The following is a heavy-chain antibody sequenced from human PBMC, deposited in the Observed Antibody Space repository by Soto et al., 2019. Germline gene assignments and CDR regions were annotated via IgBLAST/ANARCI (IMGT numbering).Heavy chain of an antibody. J-gene: IGHJ3*02. Sequence: EAHLMESGGGLVQPGGSLRLSCVASGFSFSSSWMSWVRRTPGRGLDWVANINHDWTEKYYVDSVMGRFTISKDNAKNSLYLEMKSLRVDDTAVYYCARDPSHGALDIWGQGTMVTVSS. CDR3: ARDPSHGALDI. CDR2: INHDWTEK. V-gene: IGHV3-7*04. CDR1: GFSFSSSW.